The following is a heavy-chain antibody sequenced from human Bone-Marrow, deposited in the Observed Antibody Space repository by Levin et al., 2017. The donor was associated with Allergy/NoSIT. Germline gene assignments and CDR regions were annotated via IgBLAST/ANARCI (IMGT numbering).Heavy chain of an antibody. CDR1: GYSFTSYT. V-gene: IGHV1-3*01. Sequence: ASVKVSCKASGYSFTSYTIHWVRQAPGQRLEWMAWINAANGDTSLSQKFPGRVAITRDASTNTISLELRSLRSEDSAVYFCARDFCSGSTCSLFGAWGQGTLVTVST. CDR3: ARDFCSGSTCSLFGA. CDR2: INAANGDT. J-gene: IGHJ5*02. D-gene: IGHD3-3*01.